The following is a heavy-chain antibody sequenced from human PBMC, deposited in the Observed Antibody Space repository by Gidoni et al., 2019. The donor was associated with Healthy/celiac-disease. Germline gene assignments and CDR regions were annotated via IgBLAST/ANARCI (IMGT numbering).Heavy chain of an antibody. CDR1: GGPLSRYY. CDR3: ASSSEYDFWSGPPLDY. Sequence: LPLTCTVSGGPLSRYYWSWIRQPPGKGLEWIGYIYYSGSTNYNPSLKSRVTISVDTSKNQFSLKLSSVTAADTAVYYCASSSEYDFWSGPPLDYWGQGTLVTVSS. CDR2: IYYSGST. J-gene: IGHJ4*02. D-gene: IGHD3-3*01. V-gene: IGHV4-59*01.